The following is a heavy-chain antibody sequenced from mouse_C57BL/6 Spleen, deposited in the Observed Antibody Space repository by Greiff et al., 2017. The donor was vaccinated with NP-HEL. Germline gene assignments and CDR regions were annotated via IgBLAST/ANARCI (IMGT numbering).Heavy chain of an antibody. Sequence: EVQLQQSGTVLARPGASVKMSCKTSGYTFTSYWMHWVKQRPGQGLEWIGAIYPGNSDTSYNQKFKGKAKLTAVTSASTAYMELSSLTNEDSAVYYCTRCYYGSSYEFPYWGQGTLVTVSA. CDR2: IYPGNSDT. CDR3: TRCYYGSSYEFPY. V-gene: IGHV1-5*01. D-gene: IGHD1-1*01. CDR1: GYTFTSYW. J-gene: IGHJ3*01.